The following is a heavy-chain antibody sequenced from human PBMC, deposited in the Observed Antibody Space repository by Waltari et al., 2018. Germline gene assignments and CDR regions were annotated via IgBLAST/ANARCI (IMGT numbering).Heavy chain of an antibody. CDR3: AREKFVVPANSWFDP. CDR2: IKRDGSET. D-gene: IGHD2-2*01. Sequence: EVQLVESGGGLVQPGRSLRLSCAASGFTFSSYWMTWVRQAPGKGVEWVANIKRDGSETNYVDSVEGRFTISRDNAKNSLYLQMNSLRAEDSAVYYCAREKFVVPANSWFDPWGQGTLVTVSS. J-gene: IGHJ5*02. CDR1: GFTFSSYW. V-gene: IGHV3-7*01.